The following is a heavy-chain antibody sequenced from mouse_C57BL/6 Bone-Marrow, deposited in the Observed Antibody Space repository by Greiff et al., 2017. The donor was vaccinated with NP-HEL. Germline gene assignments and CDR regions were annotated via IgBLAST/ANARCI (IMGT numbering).Heavy chain of an antibody. Sequence: VQLQQSGAELVRPGASVTLSCTASGFNIKDDYMHWVKQRPEQGLEWIGWIDPENGDTEYASKFQGKATITADTSSNTAYLQLRILTSEDTAVYYCTTRSPIYYGNQAWFAYWDQGKRVTVSA. CDR3: TTRSPIYYGNQAWFAY. CDR1: GFNIKDDY. J-gene: IGHJ3*01. V-gene: IGHV14-4*01. D-gene: IGHD2-1*01. CDR2: IDPENGDT.